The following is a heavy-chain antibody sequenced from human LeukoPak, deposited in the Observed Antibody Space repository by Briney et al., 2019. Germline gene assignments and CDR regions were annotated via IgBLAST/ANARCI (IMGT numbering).Heavy chain of an antibody. CDR1: GFTFSSYS. CDR2: ISSSSSYI. J-gene: IGHJ6*03. CDR3: ARGRTYCGGDCYPADHYYYYYYMDV. D-gene: IGHD2-21*02. V-gene: IGHV3-21*01. Sequence: KSGGSLRLSCAASGFTFSSYSMNWVRQAPGKGLEWVSSISSSSSYIYYADSVKGRFTISRDNAKNSLYLQMNSLRAEDTAVYYCARGRTYCGGDCYPADHYYYYYYMDVWGKGTTVTISS.